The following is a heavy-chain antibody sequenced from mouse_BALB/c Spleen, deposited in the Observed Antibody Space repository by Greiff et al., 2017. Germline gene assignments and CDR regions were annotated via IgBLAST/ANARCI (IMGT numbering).Heavy chain of an antibody. D-gene: IGHD2-1*01. CDR1: GYSFTGYN. CDR2: IDPYNGGT. V-gene: IGHV1S135*01. CDR3: ARWDGNLDY. Sequence: VQLKQSGPELGKPGASVKISCKASGYSFTGYNMYWVKQSHRKSLEWIGYIDPYNGGTSYNQKSKGKATLTVDKSSSTAYMHLNSLTSEDSAIYYCARWDGNLDYWGQGTTLTVSS. J-gene: IGHJ2*01.